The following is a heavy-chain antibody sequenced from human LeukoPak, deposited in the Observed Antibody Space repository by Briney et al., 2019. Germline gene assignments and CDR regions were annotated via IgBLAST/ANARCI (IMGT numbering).Heavy chain of an antibody. J-gene: IGHJ4*02. CDR2: ISSSGSTI. CDR3: ARESDYGDYPLGY. D-gene: IGHD4-17*01. CDR1: GFTLSSYE. V-gene: IGHV3-48*03. Sequence: GGSLRLSCAASGFTLSSYEMNWVRQAPGKGLEWVSYISSSGSTIYYADSVKGRFTISRDNAKNSLYLQMNSLRAEYTAVYYCARESDYGDYPLGYWGQGTLVTVSS.